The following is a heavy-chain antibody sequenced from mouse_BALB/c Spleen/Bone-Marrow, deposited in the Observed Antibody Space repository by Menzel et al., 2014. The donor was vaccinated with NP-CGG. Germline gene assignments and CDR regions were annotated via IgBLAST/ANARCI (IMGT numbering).Heavy chain of an antibody. CDR2: INPASSPI. D-gene: IGHD1-1*01. CDR1: GFAFSGYW. CDR3: AXXXXXXYXAY. V-gene: IGHV4-1*02. Sequence: EVMLVESGGGLVQPGGSLKLSCAASGFAFSGYWMTWVRQAPGKGLEWIGEINPASSPINYTPSLKDKFIISRDNAKNTLYLQMSKXRSEDTAGDYGAXXXXXXYXAYWGQGTLVTGSA. J-gene: IGHJ3*01.